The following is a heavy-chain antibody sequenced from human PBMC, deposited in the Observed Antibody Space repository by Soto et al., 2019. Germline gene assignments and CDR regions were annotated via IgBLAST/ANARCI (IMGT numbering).Heavy chain of an antibody. Sequence: PSVTLSVTCTVSGGSIRSSSYWGWIRQPPGKGLEWIGSIYSTGNTYYNPSLNSQVTISVDTSKNQFSLNVISVTAADTAVYYCRRSSRYSTDVWGQGTTVTVSS. V-gene: IGHV4-39*01. D-gene: IGHD6-13*01. CDR1: GGSIRSSSY. CDR3: RRSSRYSTDV. J-gene: IGHJ6*02. CDR2: IYSTGNT.